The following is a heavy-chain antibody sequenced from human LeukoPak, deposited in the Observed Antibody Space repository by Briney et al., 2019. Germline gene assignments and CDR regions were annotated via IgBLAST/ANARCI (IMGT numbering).Heavy chain of an antibody. CDR1: GGSFSGYY. J-gene: IGHJ6*03. CDR3: ARGRVSSSTWYSAYYYYFYMDV. V-gene: IGHV4-59*01. CDR2: VDHTGST. Sequence: SETLSLTCAVYGGSFSGYYWTWIRQPPGKGLEWIGYVDHTGSTNFNPSLNGRVSISRDTTNNLFSLRLRSVTAADTAVYFCARGRVSSSTWYSAYYYYFYMDVWGKGTTVTVSS. D-gene: IGHD1-1*01.